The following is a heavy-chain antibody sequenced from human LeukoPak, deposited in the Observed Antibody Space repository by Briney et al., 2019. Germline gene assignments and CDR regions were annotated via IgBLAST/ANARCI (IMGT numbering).Heavy chain of an antibody. J-gene: IGHJ5*02. CDR1: GYTFTSYG. D-gene: IGHD3-10*01. CDR3: ARSTGYYGSGSWWFDP. CDR2: ISPYNGNT. Sequence: ASVKVSCKASGYTFTSYGISWVRQAPGQGLEWMGWISPYNGNTNYAQKLQGRVTMTTDTSTSTAYMELRSLRSDDTAVYYCARSTGYYGSGSWWFDPWGQGTLVTVSS. V-gene: IGHV1-18*04.